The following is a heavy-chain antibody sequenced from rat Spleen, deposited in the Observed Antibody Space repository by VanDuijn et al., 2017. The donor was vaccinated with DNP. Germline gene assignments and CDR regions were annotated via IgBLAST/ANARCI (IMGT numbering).Heavy chain of an antibody. CDR1: GFSLTSYG. CDR3: TRGRGYNYFDY. J-gene: IGHJ2*01. Sequence: QVQLKESGPGLVQPSQTLSLTCTVSGFSLTSYGVSWVRQPPGKGLEWIAAISSGGSTYYNSALKSRLSISRDTSKSQVFLKMNSLQTEDTAIYFCTRGRGYNYFDYWGQGVMVTVSS. CDR2: ISSGGST. D-gene: IGHD1-11*01. V-gene: IGHV2S12*01.